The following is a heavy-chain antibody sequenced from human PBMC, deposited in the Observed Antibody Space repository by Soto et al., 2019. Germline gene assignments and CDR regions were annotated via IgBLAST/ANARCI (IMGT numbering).Heavy chain of an antibody. CDR3: ATGGVRFDP. Sequence: QVQLQESGPGLVKPSETLSLTCTVSGDSVTTYYWSWIRQPPGKGLEWIGYIYYSGTTNYNPSLKSRVTISVDTSKNQVSLKLNSVTAADTAVYYCATGGVRFDPWGQGTLVTVSS. CDR2: IYYSGTT. J-gene: IGHJ5*02. V-gene: IGHV4-59*02. D-gene: IGHD3-16*01. CDR1: GDSVTTYY.